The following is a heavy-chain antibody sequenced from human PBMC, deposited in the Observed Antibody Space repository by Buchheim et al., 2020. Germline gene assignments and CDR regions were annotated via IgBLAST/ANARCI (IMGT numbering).Heavy chain of an antibody. D-gene: IGHD2-15*01. CDR3: AKAVVYCSGGSCYGGSDYYYYYGMDV. CDR1: GFTFSSYA. V-gene: IGHV3-23*04. J-gene: IGHJ6*04. Sequence: EVQLVESGGGLVQPGGSLRLSCAASGFTFSSYAMSWVRQAPGKGLEWVSAISGSGGSTYYADSVKGRFTISRDNSKNPLYLQMNSLRAEETAVYYCAKAVVYCSGGSCYGGSDYYYYYGMDVWGKGTT. CDR2: ISGSGGST.